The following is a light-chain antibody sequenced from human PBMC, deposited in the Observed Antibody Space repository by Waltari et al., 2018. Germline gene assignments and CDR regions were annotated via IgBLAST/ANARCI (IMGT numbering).Light chain of an antibody. CDR3: QSYDSNLSGYV. CDR2: GKR. CDR1: SSNIGAGYD. Sequence: QSVLTQPPSVSGAPGQTVTISCTGSSSNIGAGYDVHWYQQLPGAAHKLLIHGKRNGPLGVPDRFFGFNSDTSASLAITGLQAEDEADYYCQSYDSNLSGYVFGTGTKVSVL. J-gene: IGLJ1*01. V-gene: IGLV1-40*01.